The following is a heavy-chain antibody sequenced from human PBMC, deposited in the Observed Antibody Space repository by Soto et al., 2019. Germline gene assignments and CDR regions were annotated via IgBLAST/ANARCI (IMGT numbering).Heavy chain of an antibody. J-gene: IGHJ4*02. CDR1: GFSFSDSY. D-gene: IGHD1-1*01. V-gene: IGHV3-11*01. Sequence: XGSLRLSGVVSGFSFSDSYMTGVRQIPGKGLEWIASISSGAFTISYAAAVKGRFTISRDDGHNSLFLQMDSLRAEDTALYYCARDTTRLEHWGQGTLVTVSS. CDR2: ISSGAFTI. CDR3: ARDTTRLEH.